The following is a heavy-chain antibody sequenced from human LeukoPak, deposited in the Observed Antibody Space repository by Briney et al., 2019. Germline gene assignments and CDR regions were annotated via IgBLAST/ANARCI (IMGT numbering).Heavy chain of an antibody. Sequence: GESLKISCKGSGYSFTSNWISWVRQMPGKGLEWMGRIDPSDSYTNYSPSFQGHVTISADKSISTAYLQWSSLKASDAAMYYCARQPEGTWFDPWGQGTLVTVSS. V-gene: IGHV5-10-1*01. CDR1: GYSFTSNW. CDR2: IDPSDSYT. J-gene: IGHJ5*02. D-gene: IGHD1-1*01. CDR3: ARQPEGTWFDP.